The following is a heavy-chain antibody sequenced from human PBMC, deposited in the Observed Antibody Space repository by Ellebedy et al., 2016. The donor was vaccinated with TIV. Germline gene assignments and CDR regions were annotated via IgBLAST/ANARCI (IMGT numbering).Heavy chain of an antibody. CDR3: ARVGEFGGYDAFDI. J-gene: IGHJ3*02. CDR1: GLTFSPYT. CDR2: IRSDITHI. D-gene: IGHD3-22*01. Sequence: GESLKISXAASGLTFSPYTMNWVRQGPGKGLEWVSSIRSDITHIYYAESVKGRFTISRDNAKDSLYLQMNSLRAEDTAVYYCARVGEFGGYDAFDIWGQGTMVTVSS. V-gene: IGHV3-21*01.